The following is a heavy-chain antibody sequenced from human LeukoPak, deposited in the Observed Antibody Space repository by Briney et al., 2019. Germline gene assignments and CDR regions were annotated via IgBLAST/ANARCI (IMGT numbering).Heavy chain of an antibody. CDR1: GFTFSSYW. Sequence: GGSLRLSCAASGFTFSSYWMHWVRQAPGKGLVWVSRINSDGSSTSYADSVKGRFTISRDNAKNTLYLQMNSLRAEDTAVYYCAREPKNDFWSGYYSYHYMDVWGKGTTVTVSS. J-gene: IGHJ6*03. CDR2: INSDGSST. CDR3: AREPKNDFWSGYYSYHYMDV. D-gene: IGHD3-3*01. V-gene: IGHV3-74*01.